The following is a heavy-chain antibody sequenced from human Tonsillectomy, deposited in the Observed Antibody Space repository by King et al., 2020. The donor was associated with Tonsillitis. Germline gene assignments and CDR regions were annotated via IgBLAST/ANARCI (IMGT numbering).Heavy chain of an antibody. CDR3: ARDRHDYGDFYPDY. J-gene: IGHJ4*02. CDR1: GGFISSYY. Sequence: VQLQESGPGLVKPSETLSLTCTVSGGFISSYYWSWIRPPAGKGMEWIGRIYTSGSPHYNPSLKIRVTLSGDTSKNQFSLKLRSVTAADPAVYYCARDRHDYGDFYPDYWGQGTLVTVSS. D-gene: IGHD4-17*01. V-gene: IGHV4-4*07. CDR2: IYTSGSP.